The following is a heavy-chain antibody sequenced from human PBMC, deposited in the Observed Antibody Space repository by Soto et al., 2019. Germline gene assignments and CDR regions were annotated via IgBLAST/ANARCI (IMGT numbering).Heavy chain of an antibody. D-gene: IGHD3-3*01. V-gene: IGHV1-69*13. CDR2: IIPIFGTA. Sequence: GASVKVSCKASGGTFSSYAISWVRQAPGQGLEWMGGIIPIFGTANYAQKFQGRVTITADESTSTAYMELSSLRSEDTAVYYCARGPTYYDFWSGYYSLYFDYWGQGTLVTVSS. CDR1: GGTFSSYA. J-gene: IGHJ4*02. CDR3: ARGPTYYDFWSGYYSLYFDY.